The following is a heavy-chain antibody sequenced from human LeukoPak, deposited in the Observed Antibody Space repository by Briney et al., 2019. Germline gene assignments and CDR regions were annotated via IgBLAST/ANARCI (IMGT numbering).Heavy chain of an antibody. D-gene: IGHD2-2*03. CDR3: ASYGYCSSTSCYNFDY. V-gene: IGHV3-21*01. CDR1: GFTFSSYS. CDR2: ISSSSSYI. J-gene: IGHJ4*02. Sequence: PGGSLRLSCAASGFTFSSYSMNWVRQAPGKGLEWVSSISSSSSYIYYADSAKGRFTISRDNAKNSLYLQMNSLRAEDTAVYYCASYGYCSSTSCYNFDYWGQGTLVTVSS.